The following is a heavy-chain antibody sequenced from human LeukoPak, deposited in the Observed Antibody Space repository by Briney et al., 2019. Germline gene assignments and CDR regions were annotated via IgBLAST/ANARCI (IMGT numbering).Heavy chain of an antibody. Sequence: GGSLRLSCAASGFTLNSYAMSWVRQAPWERLQWVSGISDSGGNTYYADSVRGRFTISRDNSKNTLYLQMNSLRAEDTAVYYCSRHRSSSLIDYWGEGTLVTVS. V-gene: IGHV3-23*01. D-gene: IGHD6-6*01. CDR3: SRHRSSSLIDY. CDR2: ISDSGGNT. J-gene: IGHJ4*02. CDR1: GFTLNSYA.